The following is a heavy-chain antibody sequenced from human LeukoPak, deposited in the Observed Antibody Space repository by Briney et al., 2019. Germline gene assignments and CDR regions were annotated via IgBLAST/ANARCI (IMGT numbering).Heavy chain of an antibody. D-gene: IGHD3-10*01. V-gene: IGHV3-30*02. CDR1: GFTFSTYG. CDR3: ARDLGGYYGTGKIANWFDP. CDR2: IRFDSTHK. J-gene: IGHJ5*02. Sequence: PGGSLRLSCAASGFTFSTYGMHWVRQAPGKGLERVAFIRFDSTHKYYADSVKGQFTISRDNSKNTLYLQMNSLRLEDTAVYYCARDLGGYYGTGKIANWFDPWGQGTLVTVSS.